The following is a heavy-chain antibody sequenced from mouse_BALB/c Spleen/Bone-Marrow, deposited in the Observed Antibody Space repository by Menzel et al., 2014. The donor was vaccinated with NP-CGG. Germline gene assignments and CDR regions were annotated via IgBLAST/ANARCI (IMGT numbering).Heavy chain of an antibody. CDR3: ARDSFLITRALDY. Sequence: VMLVESGPGLVLLSQSLSITCTVSGFSLXGYGVSWVRQSPGKGLEWLGMIWGDGSTDYNSALKFRLSISKDNSRSQVFLKMNSLQTDDSARYYCARDSFLITRALDYWGQGTSDTVSS. D-gene: IGHD2-4*01. V-gene: IGHV2-6-7*01. CDR1: GFSLXGYG. J-gene: IGHJ4*01. CDR2: IWGDGST.